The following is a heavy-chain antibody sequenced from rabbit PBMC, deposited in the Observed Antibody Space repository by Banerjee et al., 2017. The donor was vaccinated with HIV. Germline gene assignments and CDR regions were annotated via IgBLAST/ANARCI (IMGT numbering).Heavy chain of an antibody. CDR1: GFSFSSSYW. CDR3: AREHNSGWDL. V-gene: IGHV1S40*01. Sequence: QSLEESGGDLVKPGASLTLTCTDSGFSFSSSYWICWVRQAPGKGLEWMAWIYTGGSGSTYYASWAKGRFTISKTSSTTVTLQMTSLTAADTATYFCAREHNSGWDLWGPGTLVTVS. CDR2: IYTGGSGST. J-gene: IGHJ4*01. D-gene: IGHD4-1*01.